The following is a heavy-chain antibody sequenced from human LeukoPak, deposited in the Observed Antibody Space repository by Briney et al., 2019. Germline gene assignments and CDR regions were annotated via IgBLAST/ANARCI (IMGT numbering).Heavy chain of an antibody. CDR1: GGTFSSYA. Sequence: GSSVKVSCKASGGTFSSYAISWVRQAPGQGLEWMGGIIPIFGTANYAQKFQGRVTITADKSTSTAYMELSSLRSEDTAVYYCARPLGDRMATISAFDIWGQGTMVTVSS. J-gene: IGHJ3*02. CDR2: IIPIFGTA. D-gene: IGHD5-24*01. V-gene: IGHV1-69*06. CDR3: ARPLGDRMATISAFDI.